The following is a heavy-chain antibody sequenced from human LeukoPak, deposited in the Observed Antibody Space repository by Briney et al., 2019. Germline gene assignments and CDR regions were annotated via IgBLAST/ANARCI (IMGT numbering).Heavy chain of an antibody. CDR3: ATRGYSYDY. Sequence: ASVKVSCKASGYTFTSYDINWVRQATGQGLEWMGWMNPNSGNTGYAQKFQGRVTMTEDTSTDTAYMELSSLRSEDTAVYYCATRGYSYDYWGQGTLVTVSS. CDR1: GYTFTSYD. D-gene: IGHD5-18*01. J-gene: IGHJ4*02. V-gene: IGHV1-8*01. CDR2: MNPNSGNT.